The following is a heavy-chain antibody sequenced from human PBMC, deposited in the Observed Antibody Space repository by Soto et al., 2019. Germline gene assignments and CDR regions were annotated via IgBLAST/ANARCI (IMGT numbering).Heavy chain of an antibody. J-gene: IGHJ3*02. CDR2: IIPIFGTA. D-gene: IGHD3-10*01. CDR1: GGTFSSYA. V-gene: IGHV1-69*13. Sequence: SLKLSCKASGGTFSSYAISSVRQAPGQGLEWMGGIIPIFGTANYAQKFQGRVTITADESTSTAYMELSSLRSEDTAVYYCARLKGIGDAFDIWGQGTMVTVSS. CDR3: ARLKGIGDAFDI.